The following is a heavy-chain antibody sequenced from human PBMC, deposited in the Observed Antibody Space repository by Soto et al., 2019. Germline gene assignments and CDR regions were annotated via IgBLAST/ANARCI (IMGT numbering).Heavy chain of an antibody. CDR2: IIPIFGTA. J-gene: IGHJ6*02. V-gene: IGHV1-69*13. CDR3: ARERRPYYYDSSGYLGYYYYGMDV. D-gene: IGHD3-22*01. Sequence: SVKVSCKASGGTFSSYAISWVRQAPGQGLEWMGGIIPIFGTANYAQKFQGRVTITADESTSTAYMELSSLRSEDTAVYYCARERRPYYYDSSGYLGYYYYGMDVWGQGTTVTVSS. CDR1: GGTFSSYA.